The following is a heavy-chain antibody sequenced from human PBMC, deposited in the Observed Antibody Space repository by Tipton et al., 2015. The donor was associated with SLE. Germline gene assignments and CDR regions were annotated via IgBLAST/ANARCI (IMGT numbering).Heavy chain of an antibody. CDR3: ASGAGDWYFDL. V-gene: IGHV4-61*09. Sequence: LRFSCTVSGGSISSGSYYWSWIRQPAGEGLEWIGHIYTSGSTNYNPSLKSRVTISVDTSKNQFSLKLSSVTAADTAVYYCASGAGDWYFDLWGRGTLVTVSS. CDR2: IYTSGST. J-gene: IGHJ2*01. D-gene: IGHD3-10*01. CDR1: GGSISSGSYY.